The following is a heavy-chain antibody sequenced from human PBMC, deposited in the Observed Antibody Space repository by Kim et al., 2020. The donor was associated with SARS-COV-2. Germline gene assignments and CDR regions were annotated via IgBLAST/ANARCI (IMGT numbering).Heavy chain of an antibody. CDR1: GFTFSSYA. D-gene: IGHD3-22*01. CDR2: ISGSGGST. J-gene: IGHJ3*02. CDR3: AKASPVYYDSSGYSGDLFDI. V-gene: IGHV3-23*01. Sequence: GGSLRLSCAASGFTFSSYAMSWVRQAPGKGLEWVSAISGSGGSTYYADSVKGRFTISRDNSKNTLYLQMNSLRAEDTAVYYCAKASPVYYDSSGYSGDLFDIWGQGTMVAVST.